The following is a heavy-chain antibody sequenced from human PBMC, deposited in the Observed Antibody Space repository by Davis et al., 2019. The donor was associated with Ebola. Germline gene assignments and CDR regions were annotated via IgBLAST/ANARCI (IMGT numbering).Heavy chain of an antibody. Sequence: SETLSLTCAVYGGSFSGYYWSWIRQPPGKGLEWIGEINHSGSTNYNPSLKSRVTISVDTSKNQFSLKLSSVTAADTAVYYCARRVGSGYYYYYGMDVWRQGTTVTVSS. CDR1: GGSFSGYY. D-gene: IGHD3-10*01. CDR2: INHSGST. V-gene: IGHV4-34*01. J-gene: IGHJ6*02. CDR3: ARRVGSGYYYYYGMDV.